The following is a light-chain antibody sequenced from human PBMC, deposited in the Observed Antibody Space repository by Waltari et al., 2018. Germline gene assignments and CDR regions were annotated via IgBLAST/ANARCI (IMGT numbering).Light chain of an antibody. V-gene: IGLV2-23*01. CDR2: EGS. CDR3: CSYAGSKWV. Sequence: QSALTQPASVSGSPGQSITISCTGTSSDVGSYNLVSWYQQHPGTAPKLIIYEGSKRPSGVSNRFSGSKSGNTASLTISGLQAADEADYYCCSYAGSKWVFGGGTKLTVL. CDR1: SSDVGSYNL. J-gene: IGLJ3*02.